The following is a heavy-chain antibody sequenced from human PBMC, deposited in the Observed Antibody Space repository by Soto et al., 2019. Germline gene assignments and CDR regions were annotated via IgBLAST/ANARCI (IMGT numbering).Heavy chain of an antibody. J-gene: IGHJ4*02. V-gene: IGHV3-23*01. CDR1: GFTFSDYG. CDR3: TKDSGWTSAD. Sequence: EVQLLESGGGLVQPGGSRRLSCAASGFTFSDYGMSWVRQAPGKGLEWVSGISGGATYYADSVKGRFVISRDDSENTLYLEMDSLRVEDTAVYYCTKDSGWTSADWGQGTLVTVSS. CDR2: ISGGAT. D-gene: IGHD3-10*01.